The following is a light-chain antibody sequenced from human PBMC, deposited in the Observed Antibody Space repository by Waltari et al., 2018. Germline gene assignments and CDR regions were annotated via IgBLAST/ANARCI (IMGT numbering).Light chain of an antibody. Sequence: QTVVTQEPSLSVSPGGTVTLTCALSSGSLSTTSYATWYQHTPGQAPRTLVYKANARASGVPGRFSGSILGNTAALTSTGAQADDESDYYCALYMGSGIWVFGGGTRLTVL. V-gene: IGLV8-61*01. CDR3: ALYMGSGIWV. CDR1: SGSLSTTSY. CDR2: KAN. J-gene: IGLJ3*02.